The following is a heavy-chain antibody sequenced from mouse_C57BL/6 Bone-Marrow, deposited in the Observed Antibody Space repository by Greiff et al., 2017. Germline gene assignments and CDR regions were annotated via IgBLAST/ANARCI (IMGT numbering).Heavy chain of an antibody. CDR2: ISSGGDYI. V-gene: IGHV5-9-1*02. CDR1: GFTFSSYA. Sequence: EVNVVESGEGLVKPGGSLKLSCAASGFTFSSYAMSWVRQTPEKRLEWVAYISSGGDYIYYADTVKGRFTISRDNARNTLYLQMSSLKSEDTAMYYCTRADYSNYVNAMDYWGQGTSVTVSS. CDR3: TRADYSNYVNAMDY. J-gene: IGHJ4*01. D-gene: IGHD2-5*01.